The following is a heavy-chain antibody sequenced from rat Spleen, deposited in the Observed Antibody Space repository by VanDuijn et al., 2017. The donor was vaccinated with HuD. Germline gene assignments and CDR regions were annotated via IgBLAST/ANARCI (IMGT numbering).Heavy chain of an antibody. Sequence: EVELVESGGGLVQPGTSLKLSCVASGFTFNNYWLSWVRQTPGKGLDWVASISSDGGNTYYRDSVKGRLTISRDNAKSTLYLQLDSLTSDDTATYYCARHPRYYFDYWGQGVMVTVSS. CDR2: ISSDGGNT. CDR3: ARHPRYYFDY. V-gene: IGHV5-25*01. D-gene: IGHD3-1*01. J-gene: IGHJ2*01. CDR1: GFTFNNYW.